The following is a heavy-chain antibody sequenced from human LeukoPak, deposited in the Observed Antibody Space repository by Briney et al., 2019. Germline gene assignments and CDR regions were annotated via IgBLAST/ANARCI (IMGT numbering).Heavy chain of an antibody. D-gene: IGHD6-13*01. J-gene: IGHJ4*02. CDR1: GGSISSSSYY. CDR2: IYYSGST. Sequence: TSETLSLTCTVSGGSISSSSYYWDWIRQPPGKGLEWIGNIYYSGSTYYNPSLKSRVTISVDTSKNLFSLKLSSVTATDTAVYYCARRIAAAALDYWGQGTLVTVSS. CDR3: ARRIAAAALDY. V-gene: IGHV4-39*01.